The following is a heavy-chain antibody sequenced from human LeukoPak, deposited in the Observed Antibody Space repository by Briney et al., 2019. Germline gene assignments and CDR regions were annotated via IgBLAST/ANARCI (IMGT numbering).Heavy chain of an antibody. V-gene: IGHV3-23*01. CDR1: GFTFSNYA. CDR2: ISGSGGST. CDR3: AKDTSVAGNWFGP. Sequence: GGSLRLSCAASGFTFSNYAMSWVRQAPGKGLEWVSAISGSGGSTYYADSVKGRFTISRDNSKNTLDLQMNSLRAEDTAVYYCAKDTSVAGNWFGPWGQGTLVTVSS. D-gene: IGHD5-12*01. J-gene: IGHJ5*02.